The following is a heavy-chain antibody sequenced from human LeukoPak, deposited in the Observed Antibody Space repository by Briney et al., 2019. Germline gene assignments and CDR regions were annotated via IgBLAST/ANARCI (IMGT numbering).Heavy chain of an antibody. J-gene: IGHJ4*02. CDR3: ARANGLLWFGEAVRLDY. Sequence: SETLSLTCTVSGGSISSYYWNWIRQPPGKGLEWIGYIYYSGSTNYNPSLKSRVTISVDTSKNQFSLKLSSVTAADTAVYYCARANGLLWFGEAVRLDYWGQGTLVTVSS. D-gene: IGHD3-10*01. CDR1: GGSISSYY. CDR2: IYYSGST. V-gene: IGHV4-59*01.